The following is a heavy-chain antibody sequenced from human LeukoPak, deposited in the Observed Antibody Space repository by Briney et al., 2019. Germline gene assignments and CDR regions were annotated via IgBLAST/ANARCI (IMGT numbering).Heavy chain of an antibody. D-gene: IGHD3-22*01. CDR2: IYTSGST. CDR3: ASCYDSSGFDI. Sequence: PSETLSLTYTVSGGSISSGSYYWSWIRQPAGKGLEWIGRIYTSGSTNYNPSLKSRVTISVDTSKNQFSLKLSSVTAADTAVYYCASCYDSSGFDIWGQGTMVTVSS. V-gene: IGHV4-61*02. J-gene: IGHJ3*02. CDR1: GGSISSGSYY.